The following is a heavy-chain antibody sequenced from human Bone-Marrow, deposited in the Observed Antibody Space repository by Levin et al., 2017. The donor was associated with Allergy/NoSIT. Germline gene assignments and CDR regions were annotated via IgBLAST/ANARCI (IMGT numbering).Heavy chain of an antibody. J-gene: IGHJ6*03. CDR2: IIPIFGPP. CDR3: AGLTGDCSGGACLSRYFYYYMDV. Sequence: KISCQASGGTFSSHGIAWVRQAPGQGLEWMGGIIPIFGPPNYAQKFQGRVTISADESTNTAYMELSSLRSDDTAVFYCAGLTGDCSGGACLSRYFYYYMDVWGKGTTVTVSS. V-gene: IGHV1-69*01. D-gene: IGHD2-15*01. CDR1: GGTFSSHG.